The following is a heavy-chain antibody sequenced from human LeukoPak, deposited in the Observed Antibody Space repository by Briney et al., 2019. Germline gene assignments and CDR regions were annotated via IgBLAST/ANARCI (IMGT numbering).Heavy chain of an antibody. J-gene: IGHJ4*02. Sequence: PGGSLRLSCAASGFRFSSYDMNWVRQAPGKGLECVSYISSSGTTVYYADSVKGRFTISRDNAQNSLYLHMNSLRAGDTAVYYCARDHYYDSTFDYWGQGTLVTVSS. D-gene: IGHD3-22*01. CDR1: GFRFSSYD. CDR2: ISSSGTTV. CDR3: ARDHYYDSTFDY. V-gene: IGHV3-48*03.